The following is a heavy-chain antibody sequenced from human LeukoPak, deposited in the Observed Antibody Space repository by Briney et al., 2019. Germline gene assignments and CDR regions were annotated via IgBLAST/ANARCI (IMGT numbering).Heavy chain of an antibody. CDR2: IYHSGST. CDR3: ARGKWDFWSGYLFDY. CDR1: GGSISSSNW. J-gene: IGHJ4*02. Sequence: SETLSLTCAVSGGSISSSNWWSWVRQPPGKGLEWIGEIYHSGSTNYNPSLKSRVTISVDKSKNQFSLKLSSVTAADTAVYYCARGKWDFWSGYLFDYWGQGTLVTVSS. V-gene: IGHV4-4*02. D-gene: IGHD3-3*01.